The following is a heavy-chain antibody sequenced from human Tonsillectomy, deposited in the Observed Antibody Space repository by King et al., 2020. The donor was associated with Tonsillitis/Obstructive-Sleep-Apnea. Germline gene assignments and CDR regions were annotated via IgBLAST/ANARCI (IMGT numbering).Heavy chain of an antibody. D-gene: IGHD6-19*01. J-gene: IGHJ4*02. Sequence: VQLVESGGGVVQPGRSLRLSCAASGSTFSTYGMHWVRQAPGKGLEWVAVIWYDGSNKYYADSVKGRFTISRDNSKNTLFLQMNSLRAEDTAVYYCARDPRSGWATDYWGQGTLVTVSS. CDR2: IWYDGSNK. V-gene: IGHV3-33*01. CDR3: ARDPRSGWATDY. CDR1: GSTFSTYG.